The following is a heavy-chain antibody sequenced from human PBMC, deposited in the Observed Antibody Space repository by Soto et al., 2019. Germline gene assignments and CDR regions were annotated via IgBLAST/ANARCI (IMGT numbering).Heavy chain of an antibody. CDR2: ISYDGSNK. CDR3: AKDRGSGSYYNVDFDY. Sequence: GGSLRLSCAASGFTFSSYGMHWVRQAPGKGLEWVAVISYDGSNKYYADSVKGRFTISRDNSKSTLYLQMNSLRAEDTAVYYCAKDRGSGSYYNVDFDYWGQGTLVTVSS. V-gene: IGHV3-30*18. CDR1: GFTFSSYG. D-gene: IGHD3-10*01. J-gene: IGHJ4*02.